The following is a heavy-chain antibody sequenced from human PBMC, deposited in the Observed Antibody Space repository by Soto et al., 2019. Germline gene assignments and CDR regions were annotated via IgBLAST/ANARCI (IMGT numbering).Heavy chain of an antibody. CDR1: GFSLSTRGMG. V-gene: IGHV2-5*02. J-gene: IGHJ6*02. CDR3: ARDSSGYYGMDV. D-gene: IGHD6-6*01. Sequence: QITLKESGPTLVKPTQPLTLTCTVSGFSLSTRGMGVGWIRQPPGKALEWLALIYWDDDKRYSPSLKSRLTLXKXXSKNQVVLTMTNVDPVDTGTYYCARDSSGYYGMDVWGQGTTVTVSS. CDR2: IYWDDDK.